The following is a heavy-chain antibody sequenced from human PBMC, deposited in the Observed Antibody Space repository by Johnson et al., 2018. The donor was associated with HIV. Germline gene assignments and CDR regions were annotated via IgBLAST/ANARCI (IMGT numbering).Heavy chain of an antibody. D-gene: IGHD3-3*01. V-gene: IGHV3-30*03. CDR1: GFTFSSYW. J-gene: IGHJ3*02. CDR2: ITYDGRNK. Sequence: QMQLVVSVGGLVKPGGSPRLSCAASGFTFSSYWMHWVRQDPGKGLEWVAVITYDGRNKSYADSVKGRFTVSSDNSKNTLYLQMNSLRAEDQAVYYCAREFARFLEWFQTDGRAFDIWGQGTMVTVSS. CDR3: AREFARFLEWFQTDGRAFDI.